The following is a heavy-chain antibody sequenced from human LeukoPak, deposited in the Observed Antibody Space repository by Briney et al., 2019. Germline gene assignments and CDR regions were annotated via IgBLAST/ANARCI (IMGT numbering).Heavy chain of an antibody. CDR1: GGSVSGYY. Sequence: SETLSLTCTVSGGSVSGYYWSLIRQSPGKGLEWIVEISHSGSTNYNPSLKSRVTISVDTSNNQFSLKLSSVTAADTAVYYCVRDREYCSSTSCPFDSWGQGTPVTVSS. CDR3: VRDREYCSSTSCPFDS. J-gene: IGHJ4*02. CDR2: ISHSGST. V-gene: IGHV4-34*01. D-gene: IGHD2-2*01.